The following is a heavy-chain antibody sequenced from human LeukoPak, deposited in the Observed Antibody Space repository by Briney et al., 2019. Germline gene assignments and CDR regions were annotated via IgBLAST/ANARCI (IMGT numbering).Heavy chain of an antibody. CDR3: ANGIDYGDQAGYFDY. J-gene: IGHJ4*02. CDR1: GFTFSSYG. Sequence: PGGSLRLSCAASGFTFSSYGMHWVRQAPGKGLEWVAFIRYDGSNKYYADSVKGRFTISRDNSKNTLYLQMNSLRAEDTAVYYCANGIDYGDQAGYFDYWGQGTLVTVSS. D-gene: IGHD4-17*01. CDR2: IRYDGSNK. V-gene: IGHV3-30*02.